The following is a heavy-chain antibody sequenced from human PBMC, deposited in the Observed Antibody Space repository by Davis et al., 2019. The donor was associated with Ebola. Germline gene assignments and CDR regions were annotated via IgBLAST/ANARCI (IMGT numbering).Heavy chain of an antibody. D-gene: IGHD4-11*01. V-gene: IGHV1-18*01. J-gene: IGHJ5*02. CDR1: GYTFTSYG. Sequence: ASVKVSCKASGYTFTSYGISWVRQAPGQGLEWMGWISAYNGNTNYAQKLQGRVTMTTDTSTSSAYMELRSLRSDDTAVYYCARSWATVNWFDPWGQGTLVTVSS. CDR3: ARSWATVNWFDP. CDR2: ISAYNGNT.